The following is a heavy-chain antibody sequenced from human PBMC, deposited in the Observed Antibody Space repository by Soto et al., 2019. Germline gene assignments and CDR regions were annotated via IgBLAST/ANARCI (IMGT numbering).Heavy chain of an antibody. Sequence: QVQLLQWGAGLLKPSETLSLTCGVYGGSFSNYYWSWIRQPPGKGLEWVGEITHSGGTNYNPSLKSRVTISLDTPKNQFSLTLSSVTAADTAVYYCARMSCSSSSFPFDYWCQGTLVTVSS. CDR1: GGSFSNYY. CDR2: ITHSGGT. D-gene: IGHD2-2*01. J-gene: IGHJ4*02. CDR3: ARMSCSSSSFPFDY. V-gene: IGHV4-34*01.